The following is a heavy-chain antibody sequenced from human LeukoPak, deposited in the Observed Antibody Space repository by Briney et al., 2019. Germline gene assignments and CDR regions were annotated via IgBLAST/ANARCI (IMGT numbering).Heavy chain of an antibody. V-gene: IGHV1-69-2*01. Sequence: ASVKVSCKVSGYTFTDYYMHWVQQAPGKGLEWMGLVDPEDGETIYAEKFQGRVTITADTSTDTAYMELSSLRSEDTAVYYRATEEKDSRSFLVDYWGQGTLVTVSS. CDR1: GYTFTDYY. CDR2: VDPEDGET. CDR3: ATEEKDSRSFLVDY. D-gene: IGHD6-13*01. J-gene: IGHJ4*02.